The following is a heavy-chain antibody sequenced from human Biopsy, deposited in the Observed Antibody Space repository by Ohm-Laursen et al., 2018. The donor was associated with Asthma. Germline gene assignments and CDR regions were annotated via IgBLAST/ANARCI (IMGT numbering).Heavy chain of an antibody. J-gene: IGHJ4*02. V-gene: IGHV1-24*01. D-gene: IGHD4-17*01. Sequence: GSSVKVSCKISGYSLTDLSMHWVRQAPGQGLEWMGGHDHEEGGTVNAWRFQGRVTMTEDTSTDTAHTELSSLSSDDTAVYYCASDFPKDYVRYNFQFWGQGTLVTVSS. CDR2: HDHEEGGT. CDR3: ASDFPKDYVRYNFQF. CDR1: GYSLTDLS.